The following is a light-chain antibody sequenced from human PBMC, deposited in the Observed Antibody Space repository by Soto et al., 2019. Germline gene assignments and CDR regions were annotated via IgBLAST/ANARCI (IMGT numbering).Light chain of an antibody. V-gene: IGLV1-40*01. J-gene: IGLJ3*02. Sequence: QSVLTQPPSVSGAPGQRVTVSCTGSSSNIGTGYDVHWYRQLPGTAPKLLIYGNTNRPSGVPDRFSASKPGTSASLAITGLQAEDEADYYCQSYDSSLSDWVFGGGTKLTVL. CDR2: GNT. CDR1: SSNIGTGYD. CDR3: QSYDSSLSDWV.